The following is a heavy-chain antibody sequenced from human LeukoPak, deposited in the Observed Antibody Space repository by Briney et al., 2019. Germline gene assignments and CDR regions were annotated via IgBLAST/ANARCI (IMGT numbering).Heavy chain of an antibody. CDR2: IKQDGSEK. Sequence: GGSLRLSRAASGFTFSSYWMSWVRQAPGKGLEWVANIKQDGSEKYYVDSVKGRFTISRDNAKNSVYLQMNSLRAEDTAVYYCARDRGYDSSGYYRDYFDYWGQGTPVTVSS. V-gene: IGHV3-7*01. D-gene: IGHD3-22*01. CDR3: ARDRGYDSSGYYRDYFDY. CDR1: GFTFSSYW. J-gene: IGHJ4*02.